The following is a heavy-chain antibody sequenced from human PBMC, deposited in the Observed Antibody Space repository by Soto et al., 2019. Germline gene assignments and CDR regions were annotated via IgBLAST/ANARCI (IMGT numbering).Heavy chain of an antibody. CDR3: AKAGASGSFLYYYYGMDV. J-gene: IGHJ6*02. D-gene: IGHD6-19*01. CDR2: ISGSGGST. V-gene: IGHV3-23*01. Sequence: AGGSLRLSCAASGFTFSSYAMSWVRQAPGKGLEWVSAISGSGGSTYYADSVKGRFTISRDNSKNTLYLQMNSLRAEDTAVYYCAKAGASGSFLYYYYGMDVWGQGTTVTVSS. CDR1: GFTFSSYA.